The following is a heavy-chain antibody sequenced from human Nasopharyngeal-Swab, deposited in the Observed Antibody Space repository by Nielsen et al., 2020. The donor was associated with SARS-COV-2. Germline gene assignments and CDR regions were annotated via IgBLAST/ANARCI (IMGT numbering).Heavy chain of an antibody. J-gene: IGHJ4*02. CDR3: ARDPDYYDSSGYWGSFDY. CDR2: ISYDGSNK. D-gene: IGHD3-22*01. Sequence: GESLKISCAASGFTSSSYAMHWVRQAPGKGLEWVAVISYDGSNKYYADSVKGRFTISRDNSKNTLYLQMNSLRAEDTAVYYCARDPDYYDSSGYWGSFDYWGQGTLVTVSS. CDR1: GFTSSSYA. V-gene: IGHV3-30-3*01.